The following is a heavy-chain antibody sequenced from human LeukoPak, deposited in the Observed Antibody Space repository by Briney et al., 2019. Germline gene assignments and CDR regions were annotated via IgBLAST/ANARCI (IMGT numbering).Heavy chain of an antibody. V-gene: IGHV4-39*02. CDR2: IYYSWNT. CDR3: ARLDVVIVPSHPSV. D-gene: IGHD2-2*03. J-gene: IGHJ3*01. CDR1: GGSISSSSNY. Sequence: PETLSLTCTVSGGSISSSSNYWGWIRQPPGKGLEWIGSIYYSWNTYYNPSFKSRLTISVDTSMNHFSLKLSSVTAADTAVYYCARLDVVIVPSHPSVWGQGTMVTVSS.